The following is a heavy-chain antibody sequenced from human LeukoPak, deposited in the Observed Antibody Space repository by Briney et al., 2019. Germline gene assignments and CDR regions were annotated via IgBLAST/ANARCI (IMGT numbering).Heavy chain of an antibody. Sequence: GGSLRLSCAASGFTFSSYWMSWVRQAPGEGREWVANIKQDGSEKYYVDSVKGRFTISRDNAKNSLYLQMNSLRAEDTAVYYCARINYYYGMDVWGQGTTVTVSS. CDR2: IKQDGSEK. V-gene: IGHV3-7*01. CDR1: GFTFSSYW. CDR3: ARINYYYGMDV. J-gene: IGHJ6*02.